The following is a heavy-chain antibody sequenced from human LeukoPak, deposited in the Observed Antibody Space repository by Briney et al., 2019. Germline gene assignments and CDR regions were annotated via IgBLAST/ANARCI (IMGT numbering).Heavy chain of an antibody. V-gene: IGHV1-8*01. CDR1: GYTFTSYD. J-gene: IGHJ6*03. D-gene: IGHD1-14*01. CDR3: ASKGLLSRNYYYYMDV. CDR2: MNPNSGNT. Sequence: ASVKVSCKASGYTFTSYDINWVRQATGQGLEWMGWMNPNSGNTGYAQKFQGRVTTTRNTSISTAYMELSSLRSEDTAVYYCASKGLLSRNYYYYMDVWGKGTTVTVSS.